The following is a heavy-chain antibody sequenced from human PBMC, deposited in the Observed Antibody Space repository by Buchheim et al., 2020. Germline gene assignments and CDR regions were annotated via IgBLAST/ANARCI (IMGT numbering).Heavy chain of an antibody. CDR2: INHSGST. V-gene: IGHV4-34*09. CDR1: GGSFSGYY. Sequence: QLQLQESGSGLVKPSQTLSLTCAVYGGSFSGYYWSWIRQPPGKGLEWIGEINHSGSTNYNPSLKSRVTISVDTSKNQFSLKLSSVTAADTAVYYCAPIRNCGGDCSYGMDVWGQGTT. CDR3: APIRNCGGDCSYGMDV. J-gene: IGHJ6*02. D-gene: IGHD2-21*01.